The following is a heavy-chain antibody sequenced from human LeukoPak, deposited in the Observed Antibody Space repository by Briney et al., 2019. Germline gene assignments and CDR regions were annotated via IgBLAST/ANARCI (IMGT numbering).Heavy chain of an antibody. V-gene: IGHV3-33*01. CDR1: GFTFSNYG. Sequence: PGGSLRLSCAASGFTFSNYGMHWVRQASGKGLEWVAVIWSDGSIKYYSDSVKGRFTISRDNSKSTVYLQMNSLRAEDTAVYYCTSQQYYYDSSVWAEAFDYWGQGTLVTVSS. J-gene: IGHJ4*02. CDR2: IWSDGSIK. D-gene: IGHD3-22*01. CDR3: TSQQYYYDSSVWAEAFDY.